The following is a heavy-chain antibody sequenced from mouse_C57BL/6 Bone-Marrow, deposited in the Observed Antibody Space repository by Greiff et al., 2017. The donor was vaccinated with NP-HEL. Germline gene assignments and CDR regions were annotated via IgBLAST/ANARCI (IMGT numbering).Heavy chain of an antibody. CDR2: IDPSDSYT. Sequence: VQLQQSGAELVKPGASVKLSCKASGYTFTSYWMQWVKQRPGQGLEWIGEIDPSDSYTNYNQKFKGKATLTVDTSSSTAYMQLSSLTSEDSAVYYCARSIYYGSSLSWFADWGQGTLVTVSA. D-gene: IGHD1-1*01. CDR1: GYTFTSYW. CDR3: ARSIYYGSSLSWFAD. V-gene: IGHV1-50*01. J-gene: IGHJ3*01.